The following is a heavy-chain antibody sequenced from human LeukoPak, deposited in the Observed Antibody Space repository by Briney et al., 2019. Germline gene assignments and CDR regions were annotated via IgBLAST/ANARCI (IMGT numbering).Heavy chain of an antibody. CDR3: ARVVGDCTNGVCYNYFDY. J-gene: IGHJ4*02. Sequence: SETLSLTCTVSGGSISSTRYYWGWIRQPPGKGLEWIGSIYYSGSTYYNPSLKSRVTMSVDRSKNQFSLKLSSVTAADTAVYYCARVVGDCTNGVCYNYFDYWGQGTLVTVSS. V-gene: IGHV4-39*07. CDR2: IYYSGST. D-gene: IGHD2-8*01. CDR1: GGSISSTRYY.